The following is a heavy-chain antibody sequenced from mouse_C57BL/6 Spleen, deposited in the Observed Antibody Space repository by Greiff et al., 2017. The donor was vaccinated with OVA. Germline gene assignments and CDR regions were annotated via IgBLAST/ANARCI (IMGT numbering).Heavy chain of an antibody. CDR1: GFTLSDYY. V-gene: IGHV5-12*01. CDR3: ARTPFTTVVATDWYFDV. J-gene: IGHJ1*03. CDR2: ISNGGGST. Sequence: DVKLVESGGGLVQPGGSLKLSCAASGFTLSDYYMYWVRQTPEKRLEWVAYISNGGGSTYYPDTVKGRFTISRDNAKNTLYLQMSRRKSEDTAMYYCARTPFTTVVATDWYFDVWGTGTTVTVSS. D-gene: IGHD1-1*01.